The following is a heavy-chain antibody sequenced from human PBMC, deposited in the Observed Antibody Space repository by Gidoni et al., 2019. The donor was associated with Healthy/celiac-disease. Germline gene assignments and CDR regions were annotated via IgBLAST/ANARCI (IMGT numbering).Heavy chain of an antibody. Sequence: EVQLLESGGGLVQPGGSLRLSCAASGFTFSSYAMSWVRQAPGKGLEWVAAISGNGYNTYYADSVKGRFTISRDNSKNTLYLQMNSLRAEDTAVYYCAKLEIVVVIAGYFDYWGQGTLVTVSS. CDR3: AKLEIVVVIAGYFDY. D-gene: IGHD3-22*01. J-gene: IGHJ4*02. CDR2: ISGNGYNT. V-gene: IGHV3-23*01. CDR1: GFTFSSYA.